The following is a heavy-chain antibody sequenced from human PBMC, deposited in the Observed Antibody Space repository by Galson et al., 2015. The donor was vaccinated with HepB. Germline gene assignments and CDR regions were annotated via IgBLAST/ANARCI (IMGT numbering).Heavy chain of an antibody. J-gene: IGHJ6*03. Sequence: SVKVSCKASGYTFTSYAMHWVRQAPGQRLEWMGWINAGNGNTKYSQKFQGRVTITRDTSASTAYMELSSLRSEDTAVYYCARDLGDYIWGSYRLHMDVWGKGTTVTVSS. CDR1: GYTFTSYA. CDR3: ARDLGDYIWGSYRLHMDV. D-gene: IGHD3-16*02. V-gene: IGHV1-3*01. CDR2: INAGNGNT.